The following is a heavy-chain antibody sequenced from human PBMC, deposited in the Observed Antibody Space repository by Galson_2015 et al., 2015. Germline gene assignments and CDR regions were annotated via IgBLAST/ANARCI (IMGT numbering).Heavy chain of an antibody. J-gene: IGHJ3*02. CDR2: IYYSGST. D-gene: IGHD1-26*01. CDR1: GGSISSSS. CDR3: ARRASSGRYHHDAFDI. Sequence: SEPLSLTCPVSGGSISSSSWSWIRQPPGKAGKGLERVGNIYYSGSTNYNPSFKSRVTISVDTSKNQFSLKLSSVTAADTAVYYCARRASSGRYHHDAFDIWGQGTMVAVSS. V-gene: IGHV4-59*01.